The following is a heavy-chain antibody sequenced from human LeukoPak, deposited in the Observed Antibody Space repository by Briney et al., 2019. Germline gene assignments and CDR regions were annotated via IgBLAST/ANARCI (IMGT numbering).Heavy chain of an antibody. CDR3: ARRNYSTPLYYYYNMDV. D-gene: IGHD4-11*01. Sequence: PSETLSLTCAVYGGSFSGYYWSWIRQPPGKGLEWIGEINHSGSTNYNPSLKSRVTISVDTSKNQFSLRLSSVTAADTAVYYCARRNYSTPLYYYYNMDVWGKGTTVTVSS. CDR2: INHSGST. V-gene: IGHV4-34*01. J-gene: IGHJ6*03. CDR1: GGSFSGYY.